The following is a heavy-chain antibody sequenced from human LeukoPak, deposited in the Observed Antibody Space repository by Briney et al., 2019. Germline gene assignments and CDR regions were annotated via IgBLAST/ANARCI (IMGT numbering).Heavy chain of an antibody. CDR2: ISGSGSSI. D-gene: IGHD2-2*01. CDR3: ARSPRVGESTSHFDH. V-gene: IGHV3-11*01. Sequence: GGSLRLSCAASGFTFSDYDMSWIRQAPGKGLEWVSKISGSGSSIFYADSVKGRFTISRDNAKNSLYLQMNGLRAEDTARYFCARSPRVGESTSHFDHWGQGILVTVSS. J-gene: IGHJ4*02. CDR1: GFTFSDYD.